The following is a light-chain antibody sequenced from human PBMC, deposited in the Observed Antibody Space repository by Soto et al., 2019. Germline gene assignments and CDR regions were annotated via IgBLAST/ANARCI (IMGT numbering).Light chain of an antibody. CDR2: GAS. J-gene: IGKJ4*01. Sequence: EIVMTQSPATLSVSPGERATLSCRASQSVGSDLAWYQQKPGQAPRLLIFGASTRATDIPARFSGSGSGTEFTLTISSLQSEDFAVYYCQQYSTWPPALTFGGGTKVEIK. V-gene: IGKV3-15*01. CDR3: QQYSTWPPALT. CDR1: QSVGSD.